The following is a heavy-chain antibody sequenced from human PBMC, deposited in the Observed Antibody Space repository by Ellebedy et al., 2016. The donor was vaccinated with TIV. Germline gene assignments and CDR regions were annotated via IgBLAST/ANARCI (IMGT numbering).Heavy chain of an antibody. CDR1: GGSISTYY. Sequence: MPSETLSLTCSVSGGSISTYYWSWIRRTPGKGLEWIGYIYYSGSANYSPSLKSRVTISIDPSKKQFSLRLNSVTAADTGVYYCATSPGSSTFDYWGQGALVTVSS. CDR2: IYYSGSA. CDR3: ATSPGSSTFDY. D-gene: IGHD5-12*01. V-gene: IGHV4-59*08. J-gene: IGHJ4*02.